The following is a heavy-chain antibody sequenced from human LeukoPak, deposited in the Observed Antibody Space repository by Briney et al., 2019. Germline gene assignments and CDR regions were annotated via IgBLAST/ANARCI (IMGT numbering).Heavy chain of an antibody. CDR3: ARDPTTVTKGLDI. Sequence: PSETLSLTCTVSGDSFTSHYWTWVRQSPGRGLEWIGYVSYIGSTNYNPSLKSRVTISVDTSKNQFSLKPSSVTAADTAVYYCARDPTTVTKGLDIWGQGTMVTVSS. J-gene: IGHJ3*02. D-gene: IGHD4-17*01. CDR2: VSYIGST. V-gene: IGHV4-59*11. CDR1: GDSFTSHY.